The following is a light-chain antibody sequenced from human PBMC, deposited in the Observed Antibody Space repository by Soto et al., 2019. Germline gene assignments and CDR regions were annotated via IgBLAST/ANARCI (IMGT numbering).Light chain of an antibody. Sequence: EIVLTQSPATLSLSPGERATLSCRASQSVSSYLAWYQQKPGQAPRLLIYDASNRATGIPARFSGSGSGTDFTLTSSSLEPEDFAVYYCQQRSDWPITFGQGTRLDIK. CDR3: QQRSDWPIT. CDR1: QSVSSY. V-gene: IGKV3-11*01. CDR2: DAS. J-gene: IGKJ5*01.